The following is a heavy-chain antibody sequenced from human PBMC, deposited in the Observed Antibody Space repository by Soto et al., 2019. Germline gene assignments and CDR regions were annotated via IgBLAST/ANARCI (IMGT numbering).Heavy chain of an antibody. Sequence: SQALSLTSIVSADSLSRSSYSWAWIRQPPGKGLEWIGTIYYVVNTYYNPSLKSRVTISVDTSKNQFSLELTSVTAADTAVHICARHPGYCIDNGCYGYFSMDSRGQGTTISV. CDR1: ADSLSRSSYS. CDR2: IYYVVNT. CDR3: ARHPGYCIDNGCYGYFSMDS. D-gene: IGHD2-15*01. J-gene: IGHJ6*02. V-gene: IGHV4-39*01.